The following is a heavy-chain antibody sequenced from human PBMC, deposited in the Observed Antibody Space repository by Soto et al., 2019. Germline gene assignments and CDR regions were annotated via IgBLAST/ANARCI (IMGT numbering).Heavy chain of an antibody. D-gene: IGHD3-10*01. CDR1: GFTFSSYA. Sequence: GGSLRLSCAASGFTFSSYAMSWVRQAPGKGLEWVSAISGSGGSTYYADSVKGRFTISRDNSKNTLFRQMNSLRAEDTAVYYCATKASGLGSYPDGMDVWGQGTTVTVSS. CDR2: ISGSGGST. V-gene: IGHV3-23*01. J-gene: IGHJ6*02. CDR3: ATKASGLGSYPDGMDV.